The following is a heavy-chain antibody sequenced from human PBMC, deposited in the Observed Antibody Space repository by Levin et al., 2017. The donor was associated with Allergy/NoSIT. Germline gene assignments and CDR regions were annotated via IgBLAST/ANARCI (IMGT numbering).Heavy chain of an antibody. CDR3: ARAYYYDSSGYDQDAEYFQH. Sequence: GGSLRLSCAASGFTFSSYSMNWVRQAPGKGLEWVSYISSSSSTIYYADSVKGRFTISRDNAKNSLYLQMNSLRDEDTAVYYCARAYYYDSSGYDQDAEYFQHWGQGTLVTVSS. CDR1: GFTFSSYS. V-gene: IGHV3-48*02. J-gene: IGHJ1*01. D-gene: IGHD3-22*01. CDR2: ISSSSSTI.